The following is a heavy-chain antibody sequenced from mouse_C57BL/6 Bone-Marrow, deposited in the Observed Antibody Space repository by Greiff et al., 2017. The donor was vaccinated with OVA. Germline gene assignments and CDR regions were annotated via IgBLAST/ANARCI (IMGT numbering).Heavy chain of an antibody. CDR1: GYTFTSYG. D-gene: IGHD2-3*01. CDR3: ARRDDGYQHWFAY. V-gene: IGHV1-81*01. CDR2: IFPGSGST. Sequence: VQLQQSGAELARPGASVKLSCKASGYTFTSYGISWVKQRTGQGLEWIGWIFPGSGSTYYNEKFKGKATLTVDKSSSTAYMLLSSLTSEDSAVYFCARRDDGYQHWFAYWGQGTLVTVSA. J-gene: IGHJ3*01.